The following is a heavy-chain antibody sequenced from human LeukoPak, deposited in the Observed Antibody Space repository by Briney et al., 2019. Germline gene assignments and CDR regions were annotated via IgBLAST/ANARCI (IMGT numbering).Heavy chain of an antibody. Sequence: GGSLRLSCAASGFTFYNYAMGWVRQAPGKGLEWVSGIINTGGTTYYADSVKGRFTISRDNSENTLYLHMNSLRAEDTALYYCAKDRAYLRRGFDSWGQGTLVTVSS. CDR3: AKDRAYLRRGFDS. CDR2: IINTGGTT. V-gene: IGHV3-23*01. CDR1: GFTFYNYA. J-gene: IGHJ4*02. D-gene: IGHD3-10*02.